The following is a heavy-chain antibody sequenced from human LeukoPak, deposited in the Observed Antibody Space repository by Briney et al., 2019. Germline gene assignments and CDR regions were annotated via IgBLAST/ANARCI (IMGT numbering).Heavy chain of an antibody. CDR3: ARDLSGITGYTYGRGIDY. D-gene: IGHD5-18*01. V-gene: IGHV3-7*01. CDR1: GFTFSSHR. Sequence: GGSLRLSCAASGFTFSSHRMSWVRQAPGKGLEWVANIKKDGSEKYYVDSVKGRFTISRDNARTSLYLQMNSLRAEDTAVYYCARDLSGITGYTYGRGIDYWGQGTLVTVSS. CDR2: IKKDGSEK. J-gene: IGHJ4*02.